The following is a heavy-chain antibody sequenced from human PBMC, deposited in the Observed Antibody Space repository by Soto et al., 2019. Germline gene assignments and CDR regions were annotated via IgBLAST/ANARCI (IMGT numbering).Heavy chain of an antibody. V-gene: IGHV4-39*01. CDR1: GDSISSSRYY. CDR3: AKGNITGWTSYFDY. CDR2: IYYSGRT. J-gene: IGHJ4*01. D-gene: IGHD6-19*01. Sequence: SETLSLTCTVSGDSISSSRYYWGWIRQPPGKGLAWIGTIYYSGRTYYNPSPKSRVTIPADTSKNQFSLQLSSVTVSDTAFYYCAKGNITGWTSYFDYWGHGTLVTVSS.